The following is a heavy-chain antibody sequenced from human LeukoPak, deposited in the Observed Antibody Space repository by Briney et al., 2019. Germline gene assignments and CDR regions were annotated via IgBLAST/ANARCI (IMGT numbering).Heavy chain of an antibody. D-gene: IGHD4-17*01. Sequence: SETLSLTCTVSGGSISSYYWGWIRQPPGKGLEWIGYIYYSGSTNYNPSLKSRVTMSVDTSKSQFSLNLMSVAAADTAVYYCTRDTGTTGEVKFDPWGQGTLVTVSS. CDR3: TRDTGTTGEVKFDP. V-gene: IGHV4-59*12. CDR2: IYYSGST. CDR1: GGSISSYY. J-gene: IGHJ5*02.